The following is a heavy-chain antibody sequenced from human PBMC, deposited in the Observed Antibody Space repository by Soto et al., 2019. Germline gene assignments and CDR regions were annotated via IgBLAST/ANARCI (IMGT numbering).Heavy chain of an antibody. D-gene: IGHD2-15*01. CDR1: GGTFSSYA. J-gene: IGHJ6*02. Sequence: QVQLVQSGAEVKKPGSSVKVSCKASGGTFSSYAISWVRQAPGQGLEWMGGIIPIFGTANYAQKFQGRVTITADESTSTAYMELSSLRSEDTAVYYWASAIVGVVSGPYYYYGMDVWGQGTTVTVSS. V-gene: IGHV1-69*01. CDR2: IIPIFGTA. CDR3: ASAIVGVVSGPYYYYGMDV.